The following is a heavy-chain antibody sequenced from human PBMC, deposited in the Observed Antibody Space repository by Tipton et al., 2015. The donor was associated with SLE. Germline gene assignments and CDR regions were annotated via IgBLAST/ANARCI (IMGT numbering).Heavy chain of an antibody. CDR3: AKGGYCSGGSCWGAFDI. V-gene: IGHV3-23*01. CDR1: GFTFSSYA. Sequence: GSLRLSCAASGFTFSSYAMSWVRQAPGKGLEWVSSISGSGGSTYYADSVKGRFTISRDNSKNTLYLQMDSLRAEDTAVYYCAKGGYCSGGSCWGAFDIWGQGTMVTVSS. CDR2: ISGSGGST. J-gene: IGHJ3*02. D-gene: IGHD2-15*01.